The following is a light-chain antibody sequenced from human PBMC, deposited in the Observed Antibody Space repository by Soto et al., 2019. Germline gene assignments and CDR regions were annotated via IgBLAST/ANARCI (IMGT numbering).Light chain of an antibody. V-gene: IGKV3-11*01. CDR3: QRRRNLAPEWT. J-gene: IGKJ1*01. Sequence: EIVLTQSPATLSLSPGERATLSCRASQSVSSTVAWYQVRPVKAPSLLIYDASNGATGIPARFSGSGVGTDFALTIRSLEPEGFAVCCCQRRRNLAPEWTCGQGTKVDIK. CDR2: DAS. CDR1: QSVSST.